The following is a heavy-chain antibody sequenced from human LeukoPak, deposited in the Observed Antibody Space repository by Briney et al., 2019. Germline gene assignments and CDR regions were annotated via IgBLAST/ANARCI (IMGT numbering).Heavy chain of an antibody. CDR1: EFTFNKYW. Sequence: GGSLRLSCVGSEFTFNKYWMNWVRQAPGKGLEWVANIKHDGSEKYYVDSVKGRFTISRDNAKNSLYLQMNSLRAEDTAVYYCARDSRHSGLVRSFDYWGQGTLVTVSS. V-gene: IGHV3-7*01. D-gene: IGHD2-15*01. J-gene: IGHJ4*02. CDR3: ARDSRHSGLVRSFDY. CDR2: IKHDGSEK.